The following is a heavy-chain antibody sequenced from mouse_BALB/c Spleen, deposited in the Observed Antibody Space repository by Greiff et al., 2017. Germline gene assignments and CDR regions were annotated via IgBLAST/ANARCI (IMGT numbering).Heavy chain of an antibody. CDR1: GFNIKDTY. Sequence: EVQLQQSGAELVKPGASVKLSCTASGFNIKDTYMHWVKQRPEQGLEWIGRIDPANGNTKYDPKFQGKATITADTSSNTAYLQLSSLTSEDTAVYYCARGTVHWYFDVWGAGTTVTVSS. CDR3: ARGTVHWYFDV. D-gene: IGHD1-1*01. J-gene: IGHJ1*01. CDR2: IDPANGNT. V-gene: IGHV14-3*02.